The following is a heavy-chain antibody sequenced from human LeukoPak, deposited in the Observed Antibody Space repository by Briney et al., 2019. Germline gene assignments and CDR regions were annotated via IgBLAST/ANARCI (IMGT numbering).Heavy chain of an antibody. CDR1: GFTFSNAW. V-gene: IGHV3-15*01. Sequence: GGSLRLSCAASGFTFSNAWMSWVRQAPGKGLEWVGRIKSKTGGGTTDYAAPVKGRFTISRDDSKNTLSLQMNSLKTEDTAVYYCTTDRGFDSWGQGTLVTVSS. CDR2: IKSKTGGGTT. D-gene: IGHD5-24*01. J-gene: IGHJ4*02. CDR3: TTDRGFDS.